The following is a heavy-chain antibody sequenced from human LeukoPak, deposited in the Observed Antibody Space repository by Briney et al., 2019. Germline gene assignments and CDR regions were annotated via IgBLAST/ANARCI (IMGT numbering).Heavy chain of an antibody. CDR1: GESFSGYY. V-gene: IGHV4-34*01. Sequence: SETLSLTCAVYGESFSGYYWSWIRQPPGKGLEWIGEIDHSGSTNYNPSLKSRVTISVDTSNNQFSLRLSSVTAADTAVYYCARGGELLNFDYWGQGTLVTVSS. J-gene: IGHJ4*02. CDR2: IDHSGST. D-gene: IGHD1-26*01. CDR3: ARGGELLNFDY.